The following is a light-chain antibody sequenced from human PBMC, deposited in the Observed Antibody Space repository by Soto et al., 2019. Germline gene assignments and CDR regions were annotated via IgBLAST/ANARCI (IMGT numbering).Light chain of an antibody. V-gene: IGLV2-14*01. CDR2: EVN. CDR1: SSDIGAYDY. CDR3: SSFVHKNNLL. J-gene: IGLJ2*01. Sequence: QSALTQPASLSGSPGQSITISCTGTSSDIGAYDYVSWFQQHPGKAPKLMISEVNNRPSGVSNRFSGSKSGNTAYLTISGLQVEDEADYYCSSFVHKNNLLFGGGTKVTVL.